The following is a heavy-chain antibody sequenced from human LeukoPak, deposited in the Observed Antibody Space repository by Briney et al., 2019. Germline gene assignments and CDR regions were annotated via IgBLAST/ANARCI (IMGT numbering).Heavy chain of an antibody. CDR1: GFTFTSSA. CDR2: IVVGSGNT. D-gene: IGHD3-16*02. J-gene: IGHJ3*02. Sequence: SVKVSCKASGFTFTSSAMQWVRQARGQRLEWIGWIVVGSGNTNYAQKFQERVTITRDMSTSTAYMELSSLRSEDTAVYYCAALTFGGVIADAFDIWGQGTMVTVSS. CDR3: AALTFGGVIADAFDI. V-gene: IGHV1-58*02.